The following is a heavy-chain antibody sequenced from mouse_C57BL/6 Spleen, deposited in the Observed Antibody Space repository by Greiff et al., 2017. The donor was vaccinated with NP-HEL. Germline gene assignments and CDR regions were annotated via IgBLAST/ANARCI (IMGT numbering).Heavy chain of an antibody. J-gene: IGHJ2*01. D-gene: IGHD2-3*01. V-gene: IGHV1-20*01. CDR3: ARGGWLLPFDY. CDR2: INPYNGDT. Sequence: VQLQQSGPELVKPGDSVKISCKASGYSFTGYFMNWVMQSHGKSLEWIGRINPYNGDTFYNQKFKGKATLTVDKSSSTAHMELRSLTSEDSAVYYCARGGWLLPFDYWGQGTTLTVSS. CDR1: GYSFTGYF.